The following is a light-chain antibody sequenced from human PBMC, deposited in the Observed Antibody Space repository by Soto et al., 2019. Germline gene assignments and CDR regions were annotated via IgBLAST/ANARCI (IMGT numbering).Light chain of an antibody. CDR2: DIY. V-gene: IGKV3-20*01. CDR1: QSVNSNS. CDR3: KKYGSSEIT. Sequence: EVLLTQSPGTLSLAPGEISPRSCLSSQSVNSNSLAWYKQKPGQANRLLIYDIYSRATGIKDRFSGSVSGTDFTLTITRMEPEDFAVFYCKKYGSSEITVGQGTRLEIK. J-gene: IGKJ5*01.